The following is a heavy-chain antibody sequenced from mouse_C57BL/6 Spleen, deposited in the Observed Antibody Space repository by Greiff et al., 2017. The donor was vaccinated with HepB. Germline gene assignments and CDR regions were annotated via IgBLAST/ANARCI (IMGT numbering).Heavy chain of an antibody. Sequence: QVQLQQPGAELVKPGASVKMSCKAPGYTFTSYWITWVKQRPGQGLEWIGDIYPGSGSTNYNEKFKSKATLTVDTSSSTAYMQLSSLTSEDSAVYYCARRGYYGSRPYWYFDVWGTGTTVTVSS. J-gene: IGHJ1*03. V-gene: IGHV1-55*01. D-gene: IGHD1-1*01. CDR2: IYPGSGST. CDR1: GYTFTSYW. CDR3: ARRGYYGSRPYWYFDV.